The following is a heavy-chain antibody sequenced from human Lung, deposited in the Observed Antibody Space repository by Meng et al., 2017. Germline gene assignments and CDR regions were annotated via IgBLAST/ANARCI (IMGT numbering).Heavy chain of an antibody. D-gene: IGHD2-2*01. J-gene: IGHJ5*02. CDR2: ISGYNGNT. V-gene: IGHV1-18*01. CDR1: GYTFTSYG. Sequence: QVQLVQSGDEVKKPGASVKVSCKASGYTFTSYGISWVRQAPGQGLEWMGWISGYNGNTNYAQKFQGRVTMTTDTSTSTAYMELRSLRSDDTAVYYCARDRYCSTTSCTGWFDPWGQGTLVTVPS. CDR3: ARDRYCSTTSCTGWFDP.